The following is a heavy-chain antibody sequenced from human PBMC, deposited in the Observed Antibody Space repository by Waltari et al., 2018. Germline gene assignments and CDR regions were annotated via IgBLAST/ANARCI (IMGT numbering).Heavy chain of an antibody. D-gene: IGHD1-1*01. J-gene: IGHJ3*02. V-gene: IGHV4-30-4*01. CDR3: ARATITTTGVTGVPDTFDI. Sequence: QVQLQESGPGLVKPSQTLSLACTVSGGSINNDDDYWSGIRQSPGKGLECIGFLYHSGSIYYNPSLKSRLIISIDTSRNQFSLKLTSVSAADTALYYCARATITTTGVTGVPDTFDIWGQGTMVTVSS. CDR2: LYHSGSI. CDR1: GGSINNDDDY.